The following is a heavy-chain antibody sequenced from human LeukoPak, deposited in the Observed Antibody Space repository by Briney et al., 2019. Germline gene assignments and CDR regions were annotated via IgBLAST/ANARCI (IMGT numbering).Heavy chain of an antibody. Sequence: GGSLRLSCVASGFTFTSYWMHWVRQDPRKGLVWGSRINGDGRNINYADSVRGRFTISRDNAKNTLYLQMNTLRVEDTAVYYCTRDLMDYDVSTGLHHYYMDVWGQGTTVTVSS. CDR2: INGDGRNI. J-gene: IGHJ6*02. CDR1: GFTFTSYW. D-gene: IGHD3-9*01. CDR3: TRDLMDYDVSTGLHHYYMDV. V-gene: IGHV3-74*01.